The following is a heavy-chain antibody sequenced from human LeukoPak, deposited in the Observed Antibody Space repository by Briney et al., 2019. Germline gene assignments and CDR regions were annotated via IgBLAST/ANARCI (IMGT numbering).Heavy chain of an antibody. J-gene: IGHJ4*02. CDR2: INPNSGVT. CDR3: ARAINSWLLLDLDY. D-gene: IGHD3-22*01. Sequence: ASVKVSCKTSGYSFSDFYIHWVRQAPGQGLEWMGWINPNSGVTKYAQKFQGRVTMTRNTPISTAYMDLSRLRGDDTAVFFCARAINSWLLLDLDYWGQGNLVTVSS. V-gene: IGHV1-2*02. CDR1: GYSFSDFY.